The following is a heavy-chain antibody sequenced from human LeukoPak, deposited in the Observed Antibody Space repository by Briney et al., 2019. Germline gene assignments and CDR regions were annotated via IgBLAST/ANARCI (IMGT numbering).Heavy chain of an antibody. CDR2: INHSGST. CDR3: ARGRGPLRFFPV. Sequence: SETLSLTCAVYGGSFSGYYWGWIRQPPGKGLEWIGEINHSGSTNYNPSLKSQVTISVDTSKNQFSLKLSSVTAADTAVYYCARGRGPLRFFPVWGQGTLVTVSS. J-gene: IGHJ4*02. CDR1: GGSFSGYY. D-gene: IGHD3-3*01. V-gene: IGHV4-34*01.